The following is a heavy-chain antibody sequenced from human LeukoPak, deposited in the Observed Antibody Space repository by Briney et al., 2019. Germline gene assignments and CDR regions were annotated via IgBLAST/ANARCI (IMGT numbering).Heavy chain of an antibody. J-gene: IGHJ4*02. V-gene: IGHV3-64*01. CDR2: ISSNGGST. Sequence: GGSLRLSCAASGSTFSSYAMHWVRQAPGKGLEYVSAISSNGGSTYYANSVKGRFTISRDNSKNTLYLQMGSLRAEDMAVYYCARDLSLDYWGQGTLVTVSS. D-gene: IGHD3-16*02. CDR3: ARDLSLDY. CDR1: GSTFSSYA.